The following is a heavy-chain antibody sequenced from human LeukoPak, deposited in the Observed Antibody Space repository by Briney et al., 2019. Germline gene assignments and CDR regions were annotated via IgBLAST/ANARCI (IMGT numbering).Heavy chain of an antibody. D-gene: IGHD2/OR15-2a*01. Sequence: GGSLRLSCAASGFTFSSYAMSWVRQAPGKGLEWVSGISGSGSSTYYADSVKGRFTISRDNSENTLSLQMNSLRADDTAIYYCAKSCNSGNCYYNYWGQGTLVTVSS. CDR1: GFTFSSYA. CDR2: ISGSGSST. CDR3: AKSCNSGNCYYNY. J-gene: IGHJ4*02. V-gene: IGHV3-23*01.